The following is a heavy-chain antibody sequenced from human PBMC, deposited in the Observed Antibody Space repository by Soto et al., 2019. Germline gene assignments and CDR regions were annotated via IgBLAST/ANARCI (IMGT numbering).Heavy chain of an antibody. CDR3: ARDSLNWNYYDSSGYSSFDF. J-gene: IGHJ4*02. D-gene: IGHD3-22*01. Sequence: PGGSLRLSCAASGFTFSSYAMHWVRQAPGKGLEWVAVISYDGSNKYYADSVKGRFTISRDNSKNTLYLQMNSLRAEDTAVYYCARDSLNWNYYDSSGYSSFDFWGQGTLVTGSS. CDR1: GFTFSSYA. V-gene: IGHV3-30-3*01. CDR2: ISYDGSNK.